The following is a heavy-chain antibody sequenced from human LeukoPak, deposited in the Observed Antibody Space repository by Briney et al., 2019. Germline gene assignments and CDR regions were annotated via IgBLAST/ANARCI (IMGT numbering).Heavy chain of an antibody. CDR3: IKEAGYCSGGGCYRWFDS. Sequence: GGSLRLSCGASGFTFRSYSMSWVRQAPGKGLEWISYISTGGSTMYYADSVKGRFTIARDDAQNSLSLQMNSLRADDTAVYYCIKEAGYCSGGGCYRWFDSWGQGTLVTASS. J-gene: IGHJ5*01. CDR2: ISTGGSTM. D-gene: IGHD2-15*01. V-gene: IGHV3-48*01. CDR1: GFTFRSYS.